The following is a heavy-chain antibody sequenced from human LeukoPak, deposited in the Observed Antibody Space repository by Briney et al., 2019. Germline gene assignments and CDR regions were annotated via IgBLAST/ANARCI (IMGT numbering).Heavy chain of an antibody. CDR1: GGSISSYY. CDR3: ARQSYYYYGMDV. V-gene: IGHV4-59*08. Sequence: SQTLSLTCTVSGGSISSYYWSWIRQPPGKGLEWIGYIYYSGSTNYNPSLKSRVTISVDTSKNQFSLKLSSVTAADTAVYYCARQSYYYYGMDVWGQGTTVTVSS. CDR2: IYYSGST. J-gene: IGHJ6*02.